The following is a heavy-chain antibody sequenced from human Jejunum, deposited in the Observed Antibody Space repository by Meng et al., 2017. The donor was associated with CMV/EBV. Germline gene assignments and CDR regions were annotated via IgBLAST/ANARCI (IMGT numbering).Heavy chain of an antibody. CDR3: AREQTVSGSRGLDY. D-gene: IGHD6-19*01. CDR1: RYTFIDYY. V-gene: IGHV1-2*02. J-gene: IGHJ4*02. CDR2: IDSNSGET. Sequence: ASRYTFIDYYIHWVRQAPGQGIEWMGWIDSNSGETNSAQKFSGRVTLTRDTSITTAYMEVISLRSDDTAVYYCAREQTVSGSRGLDYWGQGTRGNVSS.